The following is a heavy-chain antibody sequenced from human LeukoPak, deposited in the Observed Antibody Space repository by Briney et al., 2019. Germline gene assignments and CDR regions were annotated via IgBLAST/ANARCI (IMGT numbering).Heavy chain of an antibody. CDR3: ARLSFGFALGRVLGPAFDS. CDR1: NYNFSTYW. J-gene: IGHJ4*02. CDR2: IFPGDSET. Sequence: KSGESLKISCQASNYNFSTYWIGWMRQMPGKGLEWMGIIFPGDSETRYSPSFEGQVTISADKSINTAYVQWSTLKASDTALYFCARLSFGFALGRVLGPAFDSWGQGTLVTVSS. V-gene: IGHV5-51*01. D-gene: IGHD3-3*01.